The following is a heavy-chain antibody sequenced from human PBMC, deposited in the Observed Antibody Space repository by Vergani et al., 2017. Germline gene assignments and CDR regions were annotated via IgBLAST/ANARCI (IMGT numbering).Heavy chain of an antibody. CDR1: GYTFTSYD. J-gene: IGHJ4*02. CDR3: ARDCTELRHGGGDLSY. V-gene: IGHV1-8*01. Sequence: QVQLVQSGAEVKKPGASVKVSCKASGYTFTSYDINWVRQATGQGLEWMGWMNPNSGNTGYAQKFRGRVTMTRNTSISTAYMELSRLRSEDAAVYYCARDCTELRHGGGDLSYWGQGTLVTVSS. D-gene: IGHD4-17*01. CDR2: MNPNSGNT.